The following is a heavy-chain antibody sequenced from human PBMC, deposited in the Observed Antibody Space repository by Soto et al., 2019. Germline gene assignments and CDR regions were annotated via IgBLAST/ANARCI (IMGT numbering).Heavy chain of an antibody. D-gene: IGHD2-15*01. V-gene: IGHV3-30-3*01. J-gene: IGHJ4*02. CDR3: ARDPKTSGGQHGAFNYFDS. Sequence: QVQLVESGGGVVQPGRSLRLSCAASGFSFSISPMHWVRQAPGKGPEWVALISYDGTNKFYADSVKGRFTISRDNSKSTLYLQVASLSPEDAAVYYCARDPKTSGGQHGAFNYFDSWGQGTLVNVSS. CDR1: GFSFSISP. CDR2: ISYDGTNK.